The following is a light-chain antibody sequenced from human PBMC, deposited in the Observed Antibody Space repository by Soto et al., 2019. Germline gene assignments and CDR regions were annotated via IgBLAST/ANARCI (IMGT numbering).Light chain of an antibody. J-gene: IGLJ3*02. V-gene: IGLV4-69*01. CDR2: LNSDGSH. CDR1: SGHSSYA. CDR3: QTWGTGSWV. Sequence: QPVLTQSPSASASLGASVKLTCTLSSGHSSYAIAWHQQQPEKGPRYLMNLNSDGSHSKGDGIPDRFSGSSSRAERYLTISSLQSEDEADYYCQTWGTGSWVFGGGTKVTVL.